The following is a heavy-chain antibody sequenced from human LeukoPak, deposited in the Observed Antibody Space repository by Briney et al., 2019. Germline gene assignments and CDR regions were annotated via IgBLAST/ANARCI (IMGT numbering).Heavy chain of an antibody. J-gene: IGHJ4*02. V-gene: IGHV1-2*02. CDR3: ARSPTATSLDY. CDR1: GYTFTGYY. CDR2: INPNSGGT. D-gene: IGHD4-17*01. Sequence: ASVKVSFKASGYTFTGYYMHWVRQAPGQGLEWMGWINPNSGGTNYAQKFQGRVTMTRDTSISTAYMELSRLRSDDTAGYYCARSPTATSLDYWGQGTLVTVSS.